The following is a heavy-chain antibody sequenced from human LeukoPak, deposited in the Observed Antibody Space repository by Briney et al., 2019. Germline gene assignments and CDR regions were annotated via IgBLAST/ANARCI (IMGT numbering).Heavy chain of an antibody. V-gene: IGHV4-4*02. Sequence: SETLSLTCAVSGGSISSTNWWSWVRQPPGKGLEWIGGIYHSGSTNYNPSLKSRVTISVDKSKNQFSLKLSSVTAADTAVYYCARGYDYGDYHSLIYYWGQGTLVTVSS. CDR1: GGSISSTNW. CDR2: IYHSGST. J-gene: IGHJ4*02. D-gene: IGHD4-17*01. CDR3: ARGYDYGDYHSLIYY.